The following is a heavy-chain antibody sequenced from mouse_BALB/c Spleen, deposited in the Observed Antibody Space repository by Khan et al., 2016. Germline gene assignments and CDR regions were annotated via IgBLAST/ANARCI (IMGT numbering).Heavy chain of an antibody. CDR3: ARDGNCWFAY. J-gene: IGHJ3*01. CDR2: ISYDGSN. Sequence: EVQLQESGPGLVKPSQSLSLTCSVTGYSITSGYYWNWIRQFPGNKLEWMGYISYDGSNNYNPSLKNRISITRDTSKNQFSLKLNSVTTEDTATYYCARDGNCWFAYWGQGTLVTVSA. CDR1: GYSITSGYY. D-gene: IGHD2-1*01. V-gene: IGHV3-6*02.